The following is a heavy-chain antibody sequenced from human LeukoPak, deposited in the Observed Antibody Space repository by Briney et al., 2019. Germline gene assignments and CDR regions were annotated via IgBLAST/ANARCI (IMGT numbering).Heavy chain of an antibody. V-gene: IGHV4-34*01. D-gene: IGHD3-10*01. J-gene: IGHJ4*02. Sequence: FLSSVVNRGSFIGYSRSWLGQPPGTGLEWIGVISCSGSTNYNPSLKSRVTISVDTSKNQFSLKLSSVTAADTAVYYCASNSFDYYGSGSYSVDYWGQGTLVTVSS. CDR2: ISCSGST. CDR3: ASNSFDYYGSGSYSVDY. CDR1: RGSFIGYS.